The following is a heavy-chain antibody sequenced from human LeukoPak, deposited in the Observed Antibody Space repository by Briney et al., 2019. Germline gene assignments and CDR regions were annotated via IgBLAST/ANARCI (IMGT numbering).Heavy chain of an antibody. V-gene: IGHV4-4*02. CDR2: IYHSGST. CDR3: ARGGYYDFWSGYYYYFDY. Sequence: PSETLSLTCAVSGGSISSSNRWSWVRQPPGKGLEWIGEIYHSGSTNYNPSLKSRVTISVDKSKNQFSLKLSSVTAADTAVYYCARGGYYDFWSGYYYYFDYWGQGTLVTVSS. D-gene: IGHD3-3*01. CDR1: GGSISSSNR. J-gene: IGHJ4*02.